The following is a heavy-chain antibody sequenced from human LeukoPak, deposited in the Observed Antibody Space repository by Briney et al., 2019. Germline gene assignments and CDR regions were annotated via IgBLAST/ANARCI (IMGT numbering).Heavy chain of an antibody. V-gene: IGHV3-21*04. J-gene: IGHJ4*02. CDR1: GFTFSSYS. CDR3: AKDMYYYDSSGYYQCFDY. D-gene: IGHD3-22*01. CDR2: ISSSSSYI. Sequence: GGSLRLSCAASGFTFSSYSMNWVRQAPGKGLEWVSSISSSSSYIYYADSVKGRFTISRDNAKNSLYLQMNSLRAEDTAVYYCAKDMYYYDSSGYYQCFDYWGQGTLVTVSS.